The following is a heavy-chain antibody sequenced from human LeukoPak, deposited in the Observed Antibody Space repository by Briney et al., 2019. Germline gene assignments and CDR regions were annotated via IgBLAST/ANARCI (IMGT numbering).Heavy chain of an antibody. CDR2: ITTNGGST. CDR3: ARGYVLLDY. Sequence: GGSLRLSCAASGFTFSTYAMHWVRQAPGKGLEYVSAITTNGGSTYYANSVKGRFTISRDNSKNTLYLQMGNLRAEDMAVYYCARGYVLLDYWGQGTLVTVSS. V-gene: IGHV3-64*01. J-gene: IGHJ4*02. CDR1: GFTFSTYA. D-gene: IGHD2/OR15-2a*01.